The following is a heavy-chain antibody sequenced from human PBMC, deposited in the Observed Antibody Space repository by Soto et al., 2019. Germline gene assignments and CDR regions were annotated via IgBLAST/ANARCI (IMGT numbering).Heavy chain of an antibody. CDR1: GFTFSSYA. CDR3: AKDTRQWLVLGAYDYYYYGMDV. Sequence: GGSLRLSCAASGFTFSSYAMSWVRQAPRKGLEWVSAISGSGGSTYYADSVKGRFTISRDNSKNTLYLQMNSLRAEDTAVYYCAKDTRQWLVLGAYDYYYYGMDVWGHGTTVTVSS. CDR2: ISGSGGST. J-gene: IGHJ6*02. D-gene: IGHD6-19*01. V-gene: IGHV3-23*01.